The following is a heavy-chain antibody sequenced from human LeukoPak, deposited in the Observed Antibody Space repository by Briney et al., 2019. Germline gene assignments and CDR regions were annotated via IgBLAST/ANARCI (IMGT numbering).Heavy chain of an antibody. V-gene: IGHV1-46*01. CDR2: IYPSVDRT. D-gene: IGHD3-16*01. Sequence: ASVKVSCKASGYTFTSYYIHWVRQAPGQGLEWMGIIYPSVDRTSYAQKFQDRLTMTMDTSTSTVYMELSSLKDEDTAVYYCAREEEGGTFDYWGQGTLVTVYS. CDR1: GYTFTSYY. CDR3: AREEEGGTFDY. J-gene: IGHJ4*02.